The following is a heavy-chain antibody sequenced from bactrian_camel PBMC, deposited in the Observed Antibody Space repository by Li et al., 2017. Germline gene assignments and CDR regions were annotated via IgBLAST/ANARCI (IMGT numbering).Heavy chain of an antibody. Sequence: DVQLVESGGGSALAGGSVRLSCAASGYTFNTYSWFRQAPGKEHEGVASIYSADGNTNYADSVKGRFTISHDNTKKTLYLQMNSLKPEDTAMYYCASRRNSYCSIDTLRPTGFLYWGQGTQVTVS. CDR3: ASRRNSYCSIDTLRPTGFLY. V-gene: IGHV3S31*01. CDR1: GYTFNTY. D-gene: IGHD3*01. J-gene: IGHJ4*01. CDR2: IYSADGNT.